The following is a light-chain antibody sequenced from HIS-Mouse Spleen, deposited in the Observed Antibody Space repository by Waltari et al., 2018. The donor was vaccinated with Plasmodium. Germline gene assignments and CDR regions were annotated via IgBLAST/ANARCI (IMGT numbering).Light chain of an antibody. J-gene: IGLJ2*01. CDR3: SSYTSSSTHVV. CDR2: DVM. CDR1: SSDVGGYNY. Sequence: QSALTQPASVSGSPGQSIPISCTGTSSDVGGYNYVSWYKQHPGKAPKLMIYDVMNRPSGVSNRFAGSKSGNTASLTISGLQAEDEAEYYCSSYTSSSTHVVFGGGTKLTVL. V-gene: IGLV2-14*03.